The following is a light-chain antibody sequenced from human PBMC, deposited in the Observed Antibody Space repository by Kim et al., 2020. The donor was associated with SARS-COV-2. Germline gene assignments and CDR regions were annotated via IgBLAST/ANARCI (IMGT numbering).Light chain of an antibody. CDR1: RDISNY. CDR3: QQYNSSPLT. Sequence: SSGGDRVTITCRARRDISNYVDWYQQKPGKAPNLLIYAASALEPGVPSRFSGSGSGTDFTLTISSLNPEDVGTYYCQQYNSSPLTFGQGTKVDIK. CDR2: AAS. J-gene: IGKJ2*01. V-gene: IGKV1-27*01.